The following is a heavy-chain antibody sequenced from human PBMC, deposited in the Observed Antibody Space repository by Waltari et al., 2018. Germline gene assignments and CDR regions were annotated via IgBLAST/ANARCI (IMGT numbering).Heavy chain of an antibody. CDR3: ARDWGYSLDY. V-gene: IGHV3-21*01. D-gene: IGHD6-13*01. Sequence: EVQLMESGGGLVKPGGSLRLSCAASGFTFSSYSMNWVRQAPGKGLEWVSSISSSISYIYYADSVKGRFTISRDNAKNSLYLQMNSLRAEDTSVYYCARDWGYSLDYWGQGTLVTVSS. CDR2: ISSSISYI. J-gene: IGHJ4*02. CDR1: GFTFSSYS.